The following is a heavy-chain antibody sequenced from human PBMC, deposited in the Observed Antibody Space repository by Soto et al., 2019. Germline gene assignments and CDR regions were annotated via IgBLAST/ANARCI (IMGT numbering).Heavy chain of an antibody. V-gene: IGHV1-2*04. CDR3: ARDLRGITMVRGVIITGFDY. Sequence: GASVKVSCKASGYTFTGYYMHWVRQAPGQGLEWMGWINPNSGGTNYAQKFQGWVTMTRDTSISTAYMELSRLRSDDTAVYYCARDLRGITMVRGVIITGFDYWGQGTLVTVS. CDR2: INPNSGGT. D-gene: IGHD3-10*01. J-gene: IGHJ4*02. CDR1: GYTFTGYY.